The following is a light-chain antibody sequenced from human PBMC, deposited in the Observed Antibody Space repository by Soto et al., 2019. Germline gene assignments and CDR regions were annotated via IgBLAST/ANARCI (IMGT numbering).Light chain of an antibody. CDR3: ATWDDSASAYV. J-gene: IGLJ1*01. CDR2: RDT. Sequence: QSVLTQPPSASGTPGQRVSTSCSGSSSNIGRNFVYWYQQLPGTAPKLIIFRDTQRPSGVPDRFSASKSGTSASLAIRGLRSDDEADYYCATWDDSASAYVFGIGTKLTVL. V-gene: IGLV1-47*01. CDR1: SSNIGRNF.